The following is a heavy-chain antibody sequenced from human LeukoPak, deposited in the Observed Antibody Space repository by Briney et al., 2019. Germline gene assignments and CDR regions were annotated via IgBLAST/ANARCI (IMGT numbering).Heavy chain of an antibody. J-gene: IGHJ3*02. CDR2: ISSSSSYI. D-gene: IGHD3-10*01. CDR3: ARVSGNDAFDI. Sequence: GGSXXLSCAASGFTFSSYSMNWVRQAPGKGLEWVSSISSSSSYIYYADSVKGRFTISRDNAKNSLYLQMNSLRAEDTAVYYCARVSGNDAFDIWGQGTMVTVSS. V-gene: IGHV3-21*01. CDR1: GFTFSSYS.